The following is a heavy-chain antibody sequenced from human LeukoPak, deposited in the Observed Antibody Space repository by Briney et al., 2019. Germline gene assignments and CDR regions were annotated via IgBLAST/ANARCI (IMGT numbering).Heavy chain of an antibody. CDR3: ASLASKPDYVGFDAFDI. D-gene: IGHD4-17*01. Sequence: GGSLRLSCAASGFTFSSYEMNWVRQAPGKGLEWVSYISSSGGTIYYADSVKGRFTISRDNAKNSLYLQMNSLRAEDTAVYYCASLASKPDYVGFDAFDIWGQGTMVTVSS. CDR1: GFTFSSYE. V-gene: IGHV3-48*03. CDR2: ISSSGGTI. J-gene: IGHJ3*02.